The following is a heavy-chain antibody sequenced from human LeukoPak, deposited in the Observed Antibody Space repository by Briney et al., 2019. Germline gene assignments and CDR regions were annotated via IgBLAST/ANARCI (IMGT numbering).Heavy chain of an antibody. Sequence: ASVKVSCKTSGYTFTNYGISWVRQAPGQGLEWMGWISAYNGNTNYAQKLQGRVTMTTDTSTSTAYMELRSLRSDDTAVYYCARDNSVEDTAWWFDPWGQGTLVTVSS. CDR2: ISAYNGNT. D-gene: IGHD4-23*01. CDR1: GYTFTNYG. CDR3: ARDNSVEDTAWWFDP. V-gene: IGHV1-18*01. J-gene: IGHJ5*02.